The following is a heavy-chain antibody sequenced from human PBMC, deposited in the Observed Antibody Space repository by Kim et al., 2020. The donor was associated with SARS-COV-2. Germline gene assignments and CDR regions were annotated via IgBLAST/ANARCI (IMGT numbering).Heavy chain of an antibody. J-gene: IGHJ2*01. Sequence: SETLSLTCAVSGGSISSGTWWNWVRQPPGKGLEWIGEIYHSGTTNFNPSLQRRVTISVDKSKNQFSLRLTSVTAADTAVYYCAKKENYYDTSGFYWYFHLWGRGTLVTVSS. D-gene: IGHD3-22*01. CDR2: IYHSGTT. CDR3: AKKENYYDTSGFYWYFHL. V-gene: IGHV4-4*02. CDR1: GGSISSGTW.